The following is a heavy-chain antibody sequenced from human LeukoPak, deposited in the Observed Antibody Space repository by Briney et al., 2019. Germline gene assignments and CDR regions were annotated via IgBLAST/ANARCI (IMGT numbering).Heavy chain of an antibody. V-gene: IGHV3-72*01. Sequence: PGGSLRLSCAASGFTFSDDYMDWVRQAPGKGLEWVGRIRNKAKSYTTEYAASVKGRFTISREDSKNSLYLQMNSLNTEDAAVYYCVRITFGGIIAFWGQGTLVTVSS. CDR2: IRNKAKSYTT. J-gene: IGHJ4*02. D-gene: IGHD3-16*02. CDR1: GFTFSDDY. CDR3: VRITFGGIIAF.